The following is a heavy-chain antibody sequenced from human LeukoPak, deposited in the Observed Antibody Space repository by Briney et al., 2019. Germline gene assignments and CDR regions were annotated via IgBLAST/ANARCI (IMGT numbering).Heavy chain of an antibody. CDR1: GFTFSNYA. CDR3: ARESMVRGVPFDY. CDR2: ISGSGGST. D-gene: IGHD3-10*01. Sequence: GGSLRLSCAASGFTFSNYAMSWVRQAPGKGLEWVSAISGSGGSTYYADSVKGRFTISRDNAMNTLYLQMNSLRAEDTAVYYCARESMVRGVPFDYWGQGTLVTVSS. J-gene: IGHJ4*02. V-gene: IGHV3-23*01.